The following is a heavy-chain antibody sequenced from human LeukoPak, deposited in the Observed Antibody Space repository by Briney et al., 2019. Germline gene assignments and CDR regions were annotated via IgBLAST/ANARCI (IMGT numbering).Heavy chain of an antibody. Sequence: ASVKVSCKASGYTFTSYYMHWVRQAPGQGLEWMGIINPSGGSTSYAQKFQGRVTMTRDTSTSTVYMELNSLRAEDTAVYYCAREGGIAAAGKFPLYYYYGMDVWGQGTTVTVSS. CDR2: INPSGGST. CDR1: GYTFTSYY. J-gene: IGHJ6*02. V-gene: IGHV1-46*01. CDR3: AREGGIAAAGKFPLYYYYGMDV. D-gene: IGHD6-13*01.